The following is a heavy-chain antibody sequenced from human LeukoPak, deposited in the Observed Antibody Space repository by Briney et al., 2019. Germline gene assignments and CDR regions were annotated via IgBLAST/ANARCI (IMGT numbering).Heavy chain of an antibody. CDR1: GGSISSYY. V-gene: IGHV4-4*07. Sequence: SETLSLTCTVSGGSISSYYWSWIRQPAGKGLEWIGRIYTSGSTNYNPSLKSRVTMSVDTSKNQSSLKLSSVTAADTAVYYCARVHYYDSSGLDAFDIWGQGTMVTVSS. CDR3: ARVHYYDSSGLDAFDI. CDR2: IYTSGST. D-gene: IGHD3-22*01. J-gene: IGHJ3*02.